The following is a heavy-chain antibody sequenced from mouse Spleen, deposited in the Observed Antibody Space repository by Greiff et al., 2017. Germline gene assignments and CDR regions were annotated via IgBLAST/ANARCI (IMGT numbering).Heavy chain of an antibody. CDR3: TRVATATDY. CDR1: GFTFSSYT. J-gene: IGHJ2*01. D-gene: IGHD1-2*01. CDR2: ISSGGSYT. V-gene: IGHV5-6-4*01. Sequence: EVQGVESGGGLVKPGGSLKLSCAASGFTFSSYTMSWVRQTPEKRLEWVATISSGGSYTYYLDSVKGRFTISRDNAKNTLYLQMSSLKSEDTAMYYCTRVATATDYWGQGTTLTVSS.